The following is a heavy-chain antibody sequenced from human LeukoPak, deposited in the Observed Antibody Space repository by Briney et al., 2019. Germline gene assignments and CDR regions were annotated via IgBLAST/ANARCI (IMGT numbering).Heavy chain of an antibody. V-gene: IGHV3-66*01. D-gene: IGHD2-15*01. CDR1: GFTVSSNY. CDR3: AKDVRGGCDGGSCYY. CDR2: IYSATST. Sequence: GGSLRLSCAASGFTVSSNYMSWVRQAPGKGLEWVSVIYSATSTYYADSVKGRFTISRDNSKNTLYLQMNSLRAEDTAVYFCAKDVRGGCDGGSCYYWGLGSLVTVS. J-gene: IGHJ4*02.